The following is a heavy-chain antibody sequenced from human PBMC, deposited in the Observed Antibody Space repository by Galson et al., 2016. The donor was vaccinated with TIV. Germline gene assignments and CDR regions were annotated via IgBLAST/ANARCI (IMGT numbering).Heavy chain of an antibody. V-gene: IGHV5-10-1*01. Sequence: QSGAEVTKPGESLKISCKGSGYTFTNYWIVWVRQMPGKGLEWMGRIDSRDSYTNYSPTFEGHVTISTDKSISTAYLQWTSLKASDSAIYYCARSASAGSGWVDPWGQGTLVTVSS. D-gene: IGHD3-10*01. CDR1: GYTFTNYW. J-gene: IGHJ5*02. CDR2: IDSRDSYT. CDR3: ARSASAGSGWVDP.